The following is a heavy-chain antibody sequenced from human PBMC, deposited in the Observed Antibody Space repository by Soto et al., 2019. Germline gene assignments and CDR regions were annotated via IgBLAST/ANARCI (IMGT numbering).Heavy chain of an antibody. J-gene: IGHJ6*02. CDR2: IYPGDSDT. V-gene: IGHV5-51*01. CDR3: ARHLSTDYDMLTGYYYYYYGMDV. D-gene: IGHD3-9*01. Sequence: GESLKISCKGSGYSFTSYWIGWVRQMPGKGLEWMGIIYPGDSDTRYSPSFQGQVTISADKSISTAYLQWSSLKASDTAMYYCARHLSTDYDMLTGYYYYYYGMDVWGQGTTVTVAS. CDR1: GYSFTSYW.